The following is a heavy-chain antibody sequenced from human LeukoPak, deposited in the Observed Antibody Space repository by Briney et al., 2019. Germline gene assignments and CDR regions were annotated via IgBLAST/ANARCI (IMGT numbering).Heavy chain of an antibody. J-gene: IGHJ3*02. CDR2: IYYSGST. D-gene: IGHD4-23*01. CDR1: GGSISSYY. Sequence: PSETLSLTCTVSGGSISSYYWSWIRQRPGKGLEWIGYIYYSGSTYYNPSLKSRVTISVDTSKNQFSLKLSSVTAADTAVYYCARDYGGLVDAFDIWGQGAMVTVSS. V-gene: IGHV4-59*12. CDR3: ARDYGGLVDAFDI.